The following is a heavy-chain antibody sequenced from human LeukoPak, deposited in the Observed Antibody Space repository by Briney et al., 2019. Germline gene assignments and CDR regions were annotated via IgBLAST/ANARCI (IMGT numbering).Heavy chain of an antibody. CDR2: ISAYNANT. V-gene: IGHV1-18*01. CDR3: ARDGFGGYYDY. D-gene: IGHD3-22*01. CDR1: GYTFISYG. J-gene: IGHJ4*02. Sequence: SVKVSFKSSGYTFISYGISWVRQAPGQGVEWVGWISAYNANTNYAQKLHGRVTMTTHTSTSTAYMELRSLGSDDTAVYYCARDGFGGYYDYWGQGTLVTVSS.